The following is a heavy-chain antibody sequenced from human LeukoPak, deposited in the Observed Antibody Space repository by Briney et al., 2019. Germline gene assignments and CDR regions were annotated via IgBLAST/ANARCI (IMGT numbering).Heavy chain of an antibody. J-gene: IGHJ3*02. CDR2: INPNSGGT. CDR3: ARDRYYYDGIDYPYSDAFDI. D-gene: IGHD3-22*01. Sequence: ASVKVSCKASGYTFSTYGISWVRQAPGQGLEWMGWINPNSGGTNYAQKFQGRVTMTRDTSISTAYMELSGLRSDDTAVYYCARDRYYYDGIDYPYSDAFDIWGQGTMVTVSS. V-gene: IGHV1-2*02. CDR1: GYTFSTYG.